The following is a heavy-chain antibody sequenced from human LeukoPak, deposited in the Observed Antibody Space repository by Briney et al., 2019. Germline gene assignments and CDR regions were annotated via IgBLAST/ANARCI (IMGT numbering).Heavy chain of an antibody. CDR3: AREAYYYDSSGYVHDAFDI. D-gene: IGHD3-22*01. CDR1: GFTFSSYS. Sequence: GGSLRLSCAASGFTFSSYSMNWVRQAPGKGLEWVSSISSRSSYIYHADSVKGRFTISRDNAKNSLYLQMNSLRAEDTAMYYCAREAYYYDSSGYVHDAFDIWGQGTVVTVSS. V-gene: IGHV3-21*01. J-gene: IGHJ3*02. CDR2: ISSRSSYI.